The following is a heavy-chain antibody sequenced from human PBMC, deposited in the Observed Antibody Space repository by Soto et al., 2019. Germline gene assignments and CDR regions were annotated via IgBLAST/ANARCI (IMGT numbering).Heavy chain of an antibody. D-gene: IGHD3-10*01. J-gene: IGHJ4*02. Sequence: PSETLSLTCAVYGRSFSGYYWSWIRQPPGKGLEWIGEINHSGSTNYNPSLKSRVTISVDTSQNQFSLNLSSVTAADTAVYFCARRHGLDIDAYYWGQG. CDR1: GRSFSGYY. CDR3: ARRHGLDIDAYY. CDR2: INHSGST. V-gene: IGHV4-34*01.